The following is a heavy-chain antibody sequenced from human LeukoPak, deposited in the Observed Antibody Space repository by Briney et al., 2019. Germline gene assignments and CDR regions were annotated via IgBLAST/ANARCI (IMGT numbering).Heavy chain of an antibody. CDR1: GGTFSSYA. J-gene: IGHJ4*02. CDR2: IIPIFGTA. D-gene: IGHD3-22*01. CDR3: ARDLEGDNSSSSPTYYYDSSGYSNY. V-gene: IGHV1-69*13. Sequence: SVKVSCKASGGTFSSYAISWVRQAPGQGLEWMGGIIPIFGTANYAQKFQGRVTITADESTSTAYMELSSLRSDDTAVYYCARDLEGDNSSSSPTYYYDSSGYSNYWGQGTLVTVSS.